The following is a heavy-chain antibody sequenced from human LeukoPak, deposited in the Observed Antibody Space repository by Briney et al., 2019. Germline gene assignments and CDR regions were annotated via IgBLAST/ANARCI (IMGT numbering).Heavy chain of an antibody. Sequence: SETLSLTCTVSGGSISSYYWSWIRQPPGKGLEWIGYIYYSGSTNYNPSLKSRISISVDTSKNQFSLKLSSVTAADTAVYYCARSAGDSYYYMDVWGKGTTVTISS. CDR3: ARSAGDSYYYMDV. CDR2: IYYSGST. J-gene: IGHJ6*03. D-gene: IGHD4-17*01. CDR1: GGSISSYY. V-gene: IGHV4-59*01.